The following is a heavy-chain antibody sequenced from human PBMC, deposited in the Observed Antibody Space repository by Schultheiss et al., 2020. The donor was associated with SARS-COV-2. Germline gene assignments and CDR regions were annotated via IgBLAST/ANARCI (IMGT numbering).Heavy chain of an antibody. J-gene: IGHJ6*02. CDR2: ISSSGSTI. Sequence: GGSLRLSCVASGFTFSDYYMSWIRQAPGKGLEWVSYISSSGSTIYYADSVKGRFTISRDNAKNSLYLQMNSLRAEDTAVYYCARPPLRGSYYGESDYYYGMDVWGQGTTVTVSS. CDR3: ARPPLRGSYYGESDYYYGMDV. D-gene: IGHD1-26*01. CDR1: GFTFSDYY. V-gene: IGHV3-11*01.